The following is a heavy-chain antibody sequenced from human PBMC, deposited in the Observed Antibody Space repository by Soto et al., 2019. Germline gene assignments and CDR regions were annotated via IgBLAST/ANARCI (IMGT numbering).Heavy chain of an antibody. J-gene: IGHJ6*01. CDR1: GFTFSDAW. CDR2: IKSKTDGGTT. Sequence: XGSLRLSCASSGFTFSDAWMSCVRHAPGKGLEWVGRIKSKTDGGTTDYAAPVKGRFTISRDDSKNTLYLQMNSLKTEDTAVYYCTTDTGGYYGMEVWGQATTGNVSS. CDR3: TTDTGGYYGMEV. V-gene: IGHV3-15*01. D-gene: IGHD3-10*01.